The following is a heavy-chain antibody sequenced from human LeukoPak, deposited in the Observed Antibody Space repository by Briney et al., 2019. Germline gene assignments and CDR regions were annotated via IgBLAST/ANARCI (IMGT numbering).Heavy chain of an antibody. Sequence: LSLSCAASGFTFSSYWMSWVRQAPAKGLEWVAFIRYDGSDKNYADSVKGRFSISRDNSKNTLYMQMNSLRAEDTAVYYCARGYDILQYWGQGTLVTVSS. D-gene: IGHD3-9*01. J-gene: IGHJ4*02. CDR1: GFTFSSYW. CDR2: IRYDGSDK. V-gene: IGHV3-30*02. CDR3: ARGYDILQY.